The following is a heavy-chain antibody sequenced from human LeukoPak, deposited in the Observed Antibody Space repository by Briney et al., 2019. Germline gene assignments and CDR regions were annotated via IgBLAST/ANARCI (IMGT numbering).Heavy chain of an antibody. CDR1: GFSFMNAW. V-gene: IGHV3-15*01. Sequence: GGSLRLSCAASGFSFMNAWMIWVRQAPGKGLEWVGRIKSNADGGTPDYAAPARGRFTISRDDSKNTLYLQMNSLKTEDTAVYYCTSFYHEYSPYWGRGTLVTVSS. CDR2: IKSNADGGTP. D-gene: IGHD2/OR15-2a*01. J-gene: IGHJ4*02. CDR3: TSFYHEYSPY.